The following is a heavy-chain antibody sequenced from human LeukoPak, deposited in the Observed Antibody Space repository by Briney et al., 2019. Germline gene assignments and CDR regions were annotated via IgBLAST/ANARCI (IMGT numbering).Heavy chain of an antibody. CDR3: AKLRAGSSGLIDY. Sequence: GGTLRLSCAASGFTVSNNYLSWGRQDPREGLEGVSGIDSANDPYYAHSVRGRFTVSRDNSKNTLYLQMNILRAEDTAVYYCAKLRAGSSGLIDYWGQGTLVTVSS. V-gene: IGHV3-66*01. D-gene: IGHD6-19*01. CDR2: IDSANDP. J-gene: IGHJ4*02. CDR1: GFTVSNNY.